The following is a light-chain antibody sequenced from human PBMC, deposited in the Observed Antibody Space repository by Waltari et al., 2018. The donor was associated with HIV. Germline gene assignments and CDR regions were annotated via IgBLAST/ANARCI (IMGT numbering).Light chain of an antibody. CDR1: QSISTY. Sequence: DIQMTQSPSSLSASVGDRVTLTCRTSQSISTYLNWYQHRPGKAPTLLIYAVSHLASGVPSRFSGSVFGTDFTLTISSLQPEDFATYYCQQSYRSPRTFGQGTKVEIK. V-gene: IGKV1-39*01. J-gene: IGKJ1*01. CDR3: QQSYRSPRT. CDR2: AVS.